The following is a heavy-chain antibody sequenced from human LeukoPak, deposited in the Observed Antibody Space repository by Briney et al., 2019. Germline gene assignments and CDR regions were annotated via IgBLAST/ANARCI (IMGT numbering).Heavy chain of an antibody. D-gene: IGHD3-10*01. CDR3: ARRNYYGSGSHSDY. CDR1: GGSISSTNW. J-gene: IGHJ4*02. V-gene: IGHV4-4*02. Sequence: SGTLSLTCTVSGGSISSTNWWNWVRQAPGKGLEWIGEIYDSGSTNYNPSLKSRVTISVDKSKNQFSLKLSSVTAADTAVYYCARRNYYGSGSHSDYWGQGTLVTVSS. CDR2: IYDSGST.